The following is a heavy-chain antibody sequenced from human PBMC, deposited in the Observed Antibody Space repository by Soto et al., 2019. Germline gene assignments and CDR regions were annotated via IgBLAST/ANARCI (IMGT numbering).Heavy chain of an antibody. CDR3: YGMDV. Sequence: PTLEHPTQTHTLTCTFSGFPISNNRVGVGWIRQSPGKALEWLALIYWDDDKRYSPSLRSRLTISKDTSKNQVVLTMTNMDLVDTVRYYYYGMDVWVQGTPVTVSS. J-gene: IGHJ6*02. CDR2: IYWDDDK. CDR1: GFPISNNRVG. V-gene: IGHV2-5*02.